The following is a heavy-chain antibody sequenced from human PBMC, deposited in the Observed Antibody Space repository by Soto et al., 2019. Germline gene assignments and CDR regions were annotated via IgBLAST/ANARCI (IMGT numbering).Heavy chain of an antibody. CDR2: INPVESEK. CDR1: GFTFSSYA. CDR3: ARDPAWGSLDY. Sequence: GGSLRLSCAASGFTFSSYAMSWVRQAPGKGLEWVADINPVESEKYYVDSVKGRFTVSRDNAKNSLYLQMNSLRVEDTALYYCARDPAWGSLDYWGLGTLVTVSS. J-gene: IGHJ4*02. V-gene: IGHV3-7*01. D-gene: IGHD7-27*01.